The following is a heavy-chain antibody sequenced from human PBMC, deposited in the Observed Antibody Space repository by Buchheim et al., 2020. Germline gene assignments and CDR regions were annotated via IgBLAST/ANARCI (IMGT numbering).Heavy chain of an antibody. J-gene: IGHJ6*02. V-gene: IGHV4-39*01. CDR1: GGSISSSSYY. D-gene: IGHD6-19*01. CDR3: ARQVRKAVAGSYYYGMDV. Sequence: QLQLQESGPGLVKPSETLSLTCTVSGGSISSSSYYWGWIRQPPGKGLEWIGSIYYSGSTYYNPSLKSRVTISVDTSKTQFSLKLSSVTAADTAVYYCARQVRKAVAGSYYYGMDVWGQGTT. CDR2: IYYSGST.